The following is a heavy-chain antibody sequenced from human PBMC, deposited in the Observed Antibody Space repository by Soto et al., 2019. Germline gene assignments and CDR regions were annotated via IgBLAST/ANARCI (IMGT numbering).Heavy chain of an antibody. V-gene: IGHV1-18*01. CDR2: ISAYNGNT. J-gene: IGHJ6*02. D-gene: IGHD3-10*01. CDR3: ARAGIYYGSGSYWGNYYYYGMDV. CDR1: GYTFTSYG. Sequence: QVPLVQSGAEVKKPGASVKVSCKASGYTFTSYGISWVRQAPGQGLEWMGWISAYNGNTNYAQKLQGRVTMTTDTSTSTAYMELRSLRSDDTAVYYCARAGIYYGSGSYWGNYYYYGMDVWGQGTTVTVSS.